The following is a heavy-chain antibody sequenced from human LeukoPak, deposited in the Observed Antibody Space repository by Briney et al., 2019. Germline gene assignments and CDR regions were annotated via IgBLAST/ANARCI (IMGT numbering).Heavy chain of an antibody. CDR1: GFTFSSYI. CDR3: AREDTVTTAFDY. CDR2: ISSSSSYI. D-gene: IGHD4-17*01. Sequence: GGSLRLSCAASGFTFSSYIMNWVRQAPGKGLEWVSSISSSSSYIYYADSVKGRFTISRDNAKNSLYLQMNSLRAEDTAVYYCAREDTVTTAFDYWGQGTLVTASS. V-gene: IGHV3-21*01. J-gene: IGHJ4*02.